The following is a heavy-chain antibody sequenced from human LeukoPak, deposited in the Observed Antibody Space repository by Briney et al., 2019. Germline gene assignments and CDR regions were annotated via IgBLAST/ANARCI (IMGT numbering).Heavy chain of an antibody. CDR3: TKRTTFDY. CDR1: GFAFSSYA. D-gene: IGHD1-1*01. V-gene: IGHV3-23*01. Sequence: GGSLRLSCAASGFAFSSYAMNWVRQAPGKGLEWVSAISGSGAGTYYADSVKGRFTISIDNSKNTLYLQMSSLRAEDTAVYYCTKRTTFDYWGQGTLVTVSS. CDR2: ISGSGAGT. J-gene: IGHJ4*02.